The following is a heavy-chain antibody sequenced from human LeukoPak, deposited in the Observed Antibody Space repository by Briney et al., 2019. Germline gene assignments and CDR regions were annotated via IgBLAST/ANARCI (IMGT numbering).Heavy chain of an antibody. CDR1: GFTLSTYW. CDR2: IKQDGTEK. J-gene: IGHJ4*02. V-gene: IGHV3-7*04. Sequence: PGGSLRLSCAASGFTLSTYWMTWVRQAPGKGLEWVANIKQDGTEKHYVDSVKGRFTVSRDNAKNSLYLQMNSLRGDDTAVYYCARSRGLDYWGQGTLVTVSS. CDR3: ARSRGLDY. D-gene: IGHD3-16*01.